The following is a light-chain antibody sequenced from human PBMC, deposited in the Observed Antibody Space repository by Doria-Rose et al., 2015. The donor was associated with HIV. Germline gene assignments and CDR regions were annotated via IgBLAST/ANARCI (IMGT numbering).Light chain of an antibody. V-gene: IGKV3-20*01. Sequence: LTQSPGTLSLSPGERATLSCRASQSFSSTYLAWYQQKPGQAPSLLIYDGSTRATGIPDRFSASGSRTDFTLTINGLEPEDFALYYCHQYGTSWTFGQGTKVEI. CDR3: HQYGTSWT. CDR1: QSFSSTY. J-gene: IGKJ1*01. CDR2: DGS.